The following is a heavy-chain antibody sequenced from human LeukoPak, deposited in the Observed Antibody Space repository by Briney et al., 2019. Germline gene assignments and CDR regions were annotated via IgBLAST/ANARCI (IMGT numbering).Heavy chain of an antibody. V-gene: IGHV4-39*01. J-gene: IGHJ4*02. CDR2: IYYSGST. CDR3: ARPPGPYCGGDCYDY. Sequence: SETLSLTCTVSGGSISSSSYYWGWIRQPPGKGLEWIGSIYYSGSTYYNPSLKSRVTISVDTSKNQFSLRLSSVTAADTAVYYCARPPGPYCGGDCYDYWGQGTLVTVSS. CDR1: GGSISSSSYY. D-gene: IGHD2-21*01.